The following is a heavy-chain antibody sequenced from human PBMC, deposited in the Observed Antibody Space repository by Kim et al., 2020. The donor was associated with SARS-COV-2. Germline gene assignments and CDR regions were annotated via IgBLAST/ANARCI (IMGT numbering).Heavy chain of an antibody. CDR1: GFTFSSYA. Sequence: GGSLRLSCAASGFTFSSYAMSWVRQAPGKGLEWVSAISGSGGSTYYADSVKDRFTISRDNSKNTLYLQMNSLRAEDTAVYYCAKDLWFGELNPLDYWGQGTLVTVSS. CDR2: ISGSGGST. V-gene: IGHV3-23*01. J-gene: IGHJ4*02. CDR3: AKDLWFGELNPLDY. D-gene: IGHD3-10*01.